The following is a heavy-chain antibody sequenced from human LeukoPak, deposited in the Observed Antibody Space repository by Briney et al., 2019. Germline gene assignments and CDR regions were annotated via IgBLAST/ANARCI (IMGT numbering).Heavy chain of an antibody. V-gene: IGHV3-7*03. J-gene: IGHJ5*02. CDR2: IKQEGSEK. CDR1: GFTFSSYW. D-gene: IGHD3-9*01. CDR3: ARGPEYYDILTGYYNAHNWFDP. Sequence: GGSLRLSCAASGFTFSSYWMSWVRQAPGKGLEWVANIKQEGSEKYYVDSVKGRFTISRDNAKNSLYLQMNSLRAEDTAVYYCARGPEYYDILTGYYNAHNWFDPWGQGTLVTVSS.